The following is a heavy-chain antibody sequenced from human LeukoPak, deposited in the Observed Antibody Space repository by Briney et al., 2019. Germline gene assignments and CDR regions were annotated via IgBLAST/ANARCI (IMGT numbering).Heavy chain of an antibody. D-gene: IGHD3-22*01. Sequence: EASVKVSCKVSGYTLTELSMHWVRQAPGKGLEWMGGFDPEDGETIYAQKFQGRVTMTEDTSTDTAYMELSSLRSEDTAVYYCATEDYYYDSSGYYRNAFDIWGQGTMVTVSS. V-gene: IGHV1-24*01. CDR3: ATEDYYYDSSGYYRNAFDI. CDR2: FDPEDGET. CDR1: GYTLTELS. J-gene: IGHJ3*02.